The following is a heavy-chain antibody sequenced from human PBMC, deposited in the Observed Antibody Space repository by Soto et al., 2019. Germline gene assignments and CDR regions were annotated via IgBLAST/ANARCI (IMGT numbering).Heavy chain of an antibody. Sequence: QVQLVQSRAEVKKPGASVKVSCKASGYTFTGYYMHWVRQAPGQGLEWMGWINPNSGDRNYAQRFQGRVTMTRDTSISTAYMELSRLRSDDTAVYYCATDRADGYNPYFDYWGQGTLVTVSS. J-gene: IGHJ4*02. D-gene: IGHD5-12*01. V-gene: IGHV1-2*02. CDR3: ATDRADGYNPYFDY. CDR2: INPNSGDR. CDR1: GYTFTGYY.